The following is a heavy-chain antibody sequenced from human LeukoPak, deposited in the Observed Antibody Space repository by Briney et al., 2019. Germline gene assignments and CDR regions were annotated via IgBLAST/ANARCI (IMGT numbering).Heavy chain of an antibody. CDR1: GFTFSSCA. CDR2: ISGSGGST. D-gene: IGHD2-15*01. J-gene: IGHJ4*02. V-gene: IGHV3-23*01. Sequence: GGSLRLSCAASGFTFSSCAMSWVRQAPGKGLEWVSAISGSGGSTYYADSVKGRFTISRDNSKNTLYLQMNSLRAEDTAVYYCAKDHLVVVVAATMDYWGQGTLVTVSS. CDR3: AKDHLVVVVAATMDY.